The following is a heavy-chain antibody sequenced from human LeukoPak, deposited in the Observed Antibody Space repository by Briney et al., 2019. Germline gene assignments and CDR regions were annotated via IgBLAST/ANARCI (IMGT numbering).Heavy chain of an antibody. CDR3: ARDRFGFEFDY. Sequence: PSETLSLTCTVSGGSISSGSYYWSWIRQPAGKGLEWIGRIYTSGSTNYNPSLKSRVTISVDTSENQFSLKLSSVTTADTAVYYCARDRFGFEFDYWGQGTLVTVSS. CDR1: GGSISSGSYY. V-gene: IGHV4-61*02. D-gene: IGHD3-16*01. CDR2: IYTSGST. J-gene: IGHJ4*02.